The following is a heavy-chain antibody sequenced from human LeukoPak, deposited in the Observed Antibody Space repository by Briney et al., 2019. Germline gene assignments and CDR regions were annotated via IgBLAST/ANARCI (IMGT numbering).Heavy chain of an antibody. CDR2: IIPMFGIA. V-gene: IGHV1-69*01. J-gene: IGHJ4*02. CDR3: ARGVTSSSWSSFDY. D-gene: IGHD6-13*01. Sequence: SVKVSCKASGGTFSRYAISWVRQAPGQGLEWMGGIIPMFGIANYAQKFQGRVTITADESTSTAYMELSSLRSEDTAVYYCARGVTSSSWSSFDYWGQGTLVTVSS. CDR1: GGTFSRYA.